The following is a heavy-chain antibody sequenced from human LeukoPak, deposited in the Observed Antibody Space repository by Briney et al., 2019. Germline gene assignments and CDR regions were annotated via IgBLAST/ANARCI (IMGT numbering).Heavy chain of an antibody. V-gene: IGHV3-66*01. CDR1: GFTVSSNY. CDR3: ARGRNWDYFDY. CDR2: IYSGGTT. J-gene: IGHJ4*02. D-gene: IGHD7-27*01. Sequence: GGSLRLSCAASGFTVSSNYMSWVRQAPGKGLEWVSVIYSGGTTYYADSVKGRFTISRDSSNNTLYLQMNSLRAEDTAVYYCARGRNWDYFDYWGQGTLVTASS.